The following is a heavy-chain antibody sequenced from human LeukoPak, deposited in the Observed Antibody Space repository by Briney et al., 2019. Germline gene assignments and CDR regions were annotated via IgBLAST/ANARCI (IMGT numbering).Heavy chain of an antibody. CDR2: INHSGST. D-gene: IGHD5-18*01. CDR3: AGAPGYSYGYRLDP. J-gene: IGHJ5*02. CDR1: GGSFSGYY. V-gene: IGHV4-34*01. Sequence: SETLSLTCAVYGGSFSGYYWSWIRQPPGKGLEWIGEINHSGSTNYNPSLKSRVTISVDTSKNQFSLKLSSVTAADTAVYYCAGAPGYSYGYRLDPWGQGTLVTVSS.